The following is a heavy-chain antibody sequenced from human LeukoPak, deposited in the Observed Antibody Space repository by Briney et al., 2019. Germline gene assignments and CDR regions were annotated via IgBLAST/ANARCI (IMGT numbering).Heavy chain of an antibody. J-gene: IGHJ6*03. D-gene: IGHD3-10*01. CDR1: GYTFTSYV. V-gene: IGHV1-18*01. CDR2: ISAYNGNT. Sequence: GASVKVSCKASGYTFTSYVISWVRQAPGQGLEWMGWISAYNGNTNYAQKLQGRVTMTTDTSTSTAYMELRSLRSDDTAVYYCARRRYYGSGSHYYYYYMDVWGKGTTVTVSS. CDR3: ARRRYYGSGSHYYYYYMDV.